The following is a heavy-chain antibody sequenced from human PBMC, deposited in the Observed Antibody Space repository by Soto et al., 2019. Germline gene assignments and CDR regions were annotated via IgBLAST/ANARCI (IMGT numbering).Heavy chain of an antibody. CDR2: IYSGGST. Sequence: EVQLVESGGGLFQPGGSLRLSCAASGFTVSSNYMSWGRQAPGKGLEWVSVIYSGGSTYYADSVKGRFTISRDNSKNTLYLQMNSLRAEVTAVYYCAREYSYGYYYYYAMDVWGQGTTVTVSS. CDR3: AREYSYGYYYYYAMDV. J-gene: IGHJ6*02. CDR1: GFTVSSNY. D-gene: IGHD5-18*01. V-gene: IGHV3-66*01.